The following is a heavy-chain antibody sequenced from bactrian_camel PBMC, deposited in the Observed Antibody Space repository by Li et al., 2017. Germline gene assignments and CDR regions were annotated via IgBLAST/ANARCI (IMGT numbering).Heavy chain of an antibody. CDR2: IDSAGSA. J-gene: IGHJ7*01. D-gene: IGHD2*01. CDR1: GYTFSGYC. V-gene: IGHV3S26*01. Sequence: HVQLVESGGGSVQAGGSLRLSCAASGYTFSGYCMIWVRQAPGKEREGVATIDSAGSAAYADSVKGRFSISQDNGKSTLYLQMDNLKPEDTAMYTCAAVRTRICWVGSWWLLLGTLRHGLLGQRNPGHRL.